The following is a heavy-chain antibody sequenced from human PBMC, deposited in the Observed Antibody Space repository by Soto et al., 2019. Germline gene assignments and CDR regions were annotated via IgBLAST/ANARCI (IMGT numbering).Heavy chain of an antibody. V-gene: IGHV3-23*01. CDR2: ISGSGGST. J-gene: IGHJ5*02. D-gene: IGHD4-17*01. Sequence: EVQLLESGGGLVQPGGSLRLSCAASGFTFSSYAMSWVRQAPGKGLEWVSAISGSGGSTYYADSVKGRFTISRDNSKNTLYLQMNSLSAEDTAVYYCAKRGSDYGDYQGWFDPWGQGTLVTVSS. CDR3: AKRGSDYGDYQGWFDP. CDR1: GFTFSSYA.